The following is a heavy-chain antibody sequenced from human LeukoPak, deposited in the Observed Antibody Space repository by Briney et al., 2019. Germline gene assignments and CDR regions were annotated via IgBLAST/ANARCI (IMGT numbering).Heavy chain of an antibody. J-gene: IGHJ4*02. CDR1: GGTFSSYA. Sequence: ASVTVSCKASGGTFSSYAISWVRQAPGQGLEWMGGIIPIFGTANYAQKFQGRVTITADESTSTAYMELSSLRSEDTAVYYCASAYYYDSSGYYYYFDYWGQGTLVTVSS. D-gene: IGHD3-22*01. CDR3: ASAYYYDSSGYYYYFDY. V-gene: IGHV1-69*13. CDR2: IIPIFGTA.